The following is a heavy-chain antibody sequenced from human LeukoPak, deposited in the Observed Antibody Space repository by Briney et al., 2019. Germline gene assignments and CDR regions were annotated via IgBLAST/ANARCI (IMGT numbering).Heavy chain of an antibody. V-gene: IGHV4-38-2*01. CDR1: GYSISSGYY. Sequence: SETLSLTCAVSGYSISSGYYWGWIRQPPGKGLEWIGSIYHSGSTYYNPSLKSRVTISVDTSKNQFSLKLSSVHAADTAVYYCARQLKVGTFEAFDIWGQGTMVTVSS. CDR2: IYHSGST. D-gene: IGHD1-26*01. J-gene: IGHJ3*02. CDR3: ARQLKVGTFEAFDI.